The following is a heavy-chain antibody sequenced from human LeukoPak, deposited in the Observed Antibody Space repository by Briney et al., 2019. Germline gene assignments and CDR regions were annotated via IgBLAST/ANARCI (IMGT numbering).Heavy chain of an antibody. Sequence: GGSLRLSCAASGFTFSDFEVTWFRQAQGKGVEWVAYISTSGSTTHYADSVKGRFTISRDNAKNSLFLQMNSLRAEDTAVYYCARGAQWVIDYWGQGTLVTVSS. CDR1: GFTFSDFE. CDR2: ISTSGSTT. J-gene: IGHJ4*02. V-gene: IGHV3-48*03. CDR3: ARGAQWVIDY. D-gene: IGHD1-26*01.